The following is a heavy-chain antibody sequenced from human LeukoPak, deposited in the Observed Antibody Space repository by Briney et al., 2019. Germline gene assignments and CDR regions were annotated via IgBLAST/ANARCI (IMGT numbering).Heavy chain of an antibody. J-gene: IGHJ4*02. D-gene: IGHD3-10*01. V-gene: IGHV1-3*01. CDR2: INAGNGNT. CDR1: GYTFTSYA. CDR3: ARDYYGSGSYSPPLFDY. Sequence: ASVKVSCKASGYTFTSYAMHWVRQAPGQRLEWMGWINAGNGNTKYSQKFQGRVTITRDTSASTAYMELSSLRSEDTAVYYCARDYYGSGSYSPPLFDYWGQGTLVTVSS.